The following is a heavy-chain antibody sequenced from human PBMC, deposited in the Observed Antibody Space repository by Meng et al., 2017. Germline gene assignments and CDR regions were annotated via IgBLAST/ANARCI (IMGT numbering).Heavy chain of an antibody. Sequence: GESLKISCAASGFTFSSYAMHWVRQAPGKGLEWVAVISYDGSNKYYADSVKGRFTISRDNSKNTLFLQMNSLRVEDTAVYYCARGSLVAGPQIDYWGQGTLVTVSS. CDR2: ISYDGSNK. V-gene: IGHV3-30*07. CDR3: ARGSLVAGPQIDY. D-gene: IGHD6-19*01. J-gene: IGHJ4*02. CDR1: GFTFSSYA.